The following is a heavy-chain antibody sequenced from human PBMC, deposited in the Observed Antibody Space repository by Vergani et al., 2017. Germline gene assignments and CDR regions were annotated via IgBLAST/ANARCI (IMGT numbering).Heavy chain of an antibody. Sequence: DVHLAESGGGFFQPGGSLRLSCSASGFSFNSYWMHWVRQVPGKGLLWVSRIKSDGSITAYADSVKGRFTISSDNAQNTLYLQMNSMRVEDTGVYYCASDTHSGQRADRWGQGILVTVTS. V-gene: IGHV3-74*03. CDR2: IKSDGSIT. J-gene: IGHJ5*02. CDR3: ASDTHSGQRADR. CDR1: GFSFNSYW. D-gene: IGHD6-19*01.